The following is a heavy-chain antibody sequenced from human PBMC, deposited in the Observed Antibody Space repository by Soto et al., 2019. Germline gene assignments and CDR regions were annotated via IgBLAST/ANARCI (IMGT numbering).Heavy chain of an antibody. Sequence: QVQLVQSGAEMKKPGSSVKVSCQSSGGTFNTYAMNWVRQAPGQGPEWMGDISPMFGAANYATKFQGRVTSTADESTGTSYMQLSSLTSEDTALYFCAREVQVHTPAFVYWGHGTLVTVSS. CDR3: AREVQVHTPAFVY. D-gene: IGHD3-10*01. V-gene: IGHV1-69*19. CDR2: ISPMFGAA. CDR1: GGTFNTYA. J-gene: IGHJ4*01.